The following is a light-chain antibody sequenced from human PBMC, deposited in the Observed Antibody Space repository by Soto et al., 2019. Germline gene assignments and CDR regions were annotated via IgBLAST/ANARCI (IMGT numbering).Light chain of an antibody. CDR3: ASWDDSLNGRL. V-gene: IGLV1-44*01. CDR1: SSNIGSNT. J-gene: IGLJ1*01. CDR2: TNS. Sequence: QSVLTQPPSASGTPGQRVTISCSGSSSNIGSNTVNWYQHLPGTAPKLLIYTNSQRPSGVPDRFSGSKSGTSASLAISGLQSEDEADYYSASWDDSLNGRLFGTGTKLTVL.